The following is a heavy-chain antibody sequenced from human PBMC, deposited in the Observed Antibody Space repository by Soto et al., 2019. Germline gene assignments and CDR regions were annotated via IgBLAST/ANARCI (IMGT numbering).Heavy chain of an antibody. Sequence: QVQLVQSGAEVKKPGYSVKVSCKASGGTFSRYTISWVRQAPRQGLEWMGRIIPILGIANYAQKFQGRVTITADKSTSTAYMELSSLRSEDTAVYYCARDPSAGDSAGYWGQGTLVTVSS. CDR3: ARDPSAGDSAGY. CDR2: IIPILGIA. D-gene: IGHD2-21*01. CDR1: GGTFSRYT. V-gene: IGHV1-69*08. J-gene: IGHJ4*02.